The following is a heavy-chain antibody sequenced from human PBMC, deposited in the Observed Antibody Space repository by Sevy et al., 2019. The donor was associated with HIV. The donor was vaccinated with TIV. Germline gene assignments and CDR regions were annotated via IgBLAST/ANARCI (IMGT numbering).Heavy chain of an antibody. CDR1: GGSISSSSYC. J-gene: IGHJ4*02. CDR3: ARMDIAVAGSYTFDY. Sequence: SETLSLTCTVSGGSISSSSYCWGWIRQPPGKGLEWIGSIYYSGSTNYNPSLKSRVTISVDTSKNQFSLKLSSVTAADTAVYYCARMDIAVAGSYTFDYWGQGTLVTVSS. D-gene: IGHD6-19*01. V-gene: IGHV4-39*01. CDR2: IYYSGST.